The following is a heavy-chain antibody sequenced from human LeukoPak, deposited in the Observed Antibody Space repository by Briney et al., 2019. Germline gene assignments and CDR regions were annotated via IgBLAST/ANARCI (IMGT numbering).Heavy chain of an antibody. CDR2: IKEDGSKR. Sequence: GGSLRLSCAASGFSFSNFWMSWVRQAPGKGLEWVANIKEDGSKRYSVDSVKGRFTISRDNAKNSLYLQMNSLGAEDTAVYYCARDGAGYGYYMVVWGKGTTVTVSS. J-gene: IGHJ6*03. CDR1: GFSFSNFW. D-gene: IGHD5-12*01. CDR3: ARDGAGYGYYMVV. V-gene: IGHV3-7*01.